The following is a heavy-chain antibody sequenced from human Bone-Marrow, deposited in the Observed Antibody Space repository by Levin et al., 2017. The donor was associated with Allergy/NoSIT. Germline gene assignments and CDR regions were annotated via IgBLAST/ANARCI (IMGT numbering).Heavy chain of an antibody. CDR1: GFTFSSYA. V-gene: IGHV3-30-3*01. J-gene: IGHJ6*02. CDR3: ARERRRSTRENYYYYYGMDG. D-gene: IGHD2-2*01. CDR2: ISYDGSNK. Sequence: GESLKISCAASGFTFSSYAMHWVRQAPGKGLEWVAVISYDGSNKYYADSVKGRFTISRDNSKNTLYLQMNSLRAEDTAVYYCARERRRSTRENYYYYYGMDGWGQGTTVTVSS.